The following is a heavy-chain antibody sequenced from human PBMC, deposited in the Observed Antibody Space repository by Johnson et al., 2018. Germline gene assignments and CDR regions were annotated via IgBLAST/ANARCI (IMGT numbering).Heavy chain of an antibody. CDR3: AKDQAAGSYYYYGMDG. D-gene: IGHD6-13*01. CDR2: ISYDGSNK. J-gene: IGHJ6*02. CDR1: GFTFSSYG. Sequence: QVQLLESGGGVVQXGRSLRLXCAASGFTFSSYGMHWVRQAPGKGLEWVAVISYDGSNKDYADSVKGRFTIPRDNSKNTLYLQMNSLRAEDTAVYYWAKDQAAGSYYYYGMDGWGQGTTVTVSS. V-gene: IGHV3-30*18.